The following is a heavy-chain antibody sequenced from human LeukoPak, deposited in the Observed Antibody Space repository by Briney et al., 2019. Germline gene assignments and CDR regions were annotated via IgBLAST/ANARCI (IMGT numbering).Heavy chain of an antibody. J-gene: IGHJ6*03. CDR2: IYHSGST. V-gene: IGHV4-38-2*02. CDR3: ARVGLGSGSSTGNYYYMDV. D-gene: IGHD3-10*01. Sequence: PSETLSLTCTVSGYSISSGYHWGWIRQPPGKGLEWIGSIYHSGSTYYNPSLRSRVTISVDTSKNQFSLKLSSVTAADTAVYYCARVGLGSGSSTGNYYYMDVWGKGTTVTVSS. CDR1: GYSISSGYH.